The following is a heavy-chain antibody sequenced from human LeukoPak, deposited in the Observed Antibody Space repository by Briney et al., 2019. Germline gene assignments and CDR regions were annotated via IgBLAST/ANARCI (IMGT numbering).Heavy chain of an antibody. D-gene: IGHD1-26*01. Sequence: GASVKVSCKASGYTFTSYYMHWVRQAPGQGLEWMGIINPSGGSTSYAQKFQGRVTMTRDTSTSTVYMELSSLRSEDTAVYYCARVEIGNGGSYGGPTGYFDYWGQETLVTVSS. CDR3: ARVEIGNGGSYGGPTGYFDY. CDR2: INPSGGST. V-gene: IGHV1-46*01. CDR1: GYTFTSYY. J-gene: IGHJ4*02.